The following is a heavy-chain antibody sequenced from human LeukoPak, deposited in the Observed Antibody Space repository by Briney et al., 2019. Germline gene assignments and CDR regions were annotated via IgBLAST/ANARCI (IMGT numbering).Heavy chain of an antibody. CDR1: GFTFSSYA. Sequence: GGSLRLSCAASGFTFSSYAMTWVRQAPGKGLDWVSGISASGGSPYYADSVKGRFTISRDNSKNTLYLLMNSLRAEDTAVYYCAKRNYDSSGYYPHYFDYWGQGTLVTVSS. CDR2: ISASGGSP. V-gene: IGHV3-23*01. D-gene: IGHD3-22*01. CDR3: AKRNYDSSGYYPHYFDY. J-gene: IGHJ4*02.